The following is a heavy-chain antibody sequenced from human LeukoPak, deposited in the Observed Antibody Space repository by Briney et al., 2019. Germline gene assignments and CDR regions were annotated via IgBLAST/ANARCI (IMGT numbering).Heavy chain of an antibody. CDR1: GYSISSGYY. V-gene: IGHV4-38-2*02. Sequence: SETLSLTCTVSGYSISSGYYWGWIRQPPGKGLEWIGSIYHSGSTYYNPSLKSRVTISVETSKNQFSLKLSSVTAADTAVYCCARDPGNWNFDYWGQGTLVTVSS. D-gene: IGHD1-1*01. J-gene: IGHJ4*02. CDR2: IYHSGST. CDR3: ARDPGNWNFDY.